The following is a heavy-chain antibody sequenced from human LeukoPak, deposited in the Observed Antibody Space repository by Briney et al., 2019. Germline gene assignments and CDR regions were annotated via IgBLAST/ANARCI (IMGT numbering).Heavy chain of an antibody. J-gene: IGHJ4*02. CDR3: AKHDSSGYYFDY. D-gene: IGHD3-22*01. V-gene: IGHV3-53*01. CDR1: GFTVSSNY. CDR2: IYSGGST. Sequence: GGSLRLSCAASGFTVSSNYMSWVRQAPGKRLEWVSVIYSGGSTYYADSVKGRFTISRDRSKNTLYLQMYSLRAEDTAVFYCAKHDSSGYYFDYWGQGTLVTVSS.